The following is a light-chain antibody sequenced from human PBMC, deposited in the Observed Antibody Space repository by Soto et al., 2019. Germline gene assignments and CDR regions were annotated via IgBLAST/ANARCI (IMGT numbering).Light chain of an antibody. J-gene: IGKJ2*01. V-gene: IGKV3-20*01. Sequence: EIVLTQSPGTLSLSPGERATLSCRASQSVSSSYLAWYQQQPGQAPRLLIYGASSRSTGIPDRFSGSGSGTDFTLTISSLEKQDCAVYYSPQYGSPSNTFGNQTKLPIK. CDR3: PQYGSPSNT. CDR1: QSVSSSY. CDR2: GAS.